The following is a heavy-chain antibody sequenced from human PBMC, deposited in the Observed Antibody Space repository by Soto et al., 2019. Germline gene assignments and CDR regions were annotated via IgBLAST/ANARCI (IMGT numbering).Heavy chain of an antibody. CDR2: IWYDGSNK. V-gene: IGHV3-33*01. CDR3: ARDSAWLFDS. CDR1: GFTYSSYA. Sequence: QVQLVESGGGVVQPGRSLRLSCAVSGFTYSSYAMHWVRQAPGKGLEWVAGIWYDGSNKYYADSVKGRFIISRDDSKNTLSLQLNSLRAEDTAVYYCARDSAWLFDSWGQGTMVTVSS. D-gene: IGHD5-12*01. J-gene: IGHJ4*02.